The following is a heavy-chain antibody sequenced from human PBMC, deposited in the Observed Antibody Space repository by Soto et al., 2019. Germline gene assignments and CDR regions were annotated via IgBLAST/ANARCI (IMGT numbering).Heavy chain of an antibody. CDR1: GGTFSSYT. V-gene: IGHV1-69*02. J-gene: IGHJ4*02. CDR3: ARAEDYSYGYGFAY. CDR2: IIPILGIA. Sequence: QVQLVQSGAEVKKPGSSVKVSCKASGGTFSSYTISWVRQSPGQGLEWMGRIIPILGIANYAQKFQARVTITADNSTSRADMELGSLISEDTAVYYCARAEDYSYGYGFAYWGEGTLVAVSS. D-gene: IGHD5-18*01.